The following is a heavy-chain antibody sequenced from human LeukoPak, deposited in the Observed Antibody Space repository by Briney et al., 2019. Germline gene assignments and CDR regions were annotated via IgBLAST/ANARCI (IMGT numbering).Heavy chain of an antibody. V-gene: IGHV4-4*07. CDR3: ARAGRYGPALEYYFDY. CDR2: IYTSGST. Sequence: PSETLSLTCTVSNGSVGSNFWTYMRQPAGKGLEWIGRIYTSGSTNYNPSLKSRVTMSVDTSKNQFSLKLSSVTAADTAVYYCARAGRYGPALEYYFDYWGQGTLVTVSS. D-gene: IGHD1-14*01. J-gene: IGHJ4*02. CDR1: NGSVGSNF.